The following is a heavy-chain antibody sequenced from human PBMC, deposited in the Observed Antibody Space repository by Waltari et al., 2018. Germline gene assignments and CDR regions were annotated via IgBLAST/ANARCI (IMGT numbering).Heavy chain of an antibody. J-gene: IGHJ4*02. V-gene: IGHV3-23*04. CDR3: AKVPYNDFWTGYFFFDL. Sequence: EVQLVESGGGSVQSGGSLRLSCEGSGFSFSNYAMSWVRQAPGKGLEWVSSITGDGDNTYDADSVRGRFTISRDNSKNTLSLQMTSLRAEDTATYYCAKVPYNDFWTGYFFFDLWGQGTLVSVSS. CDR2: ITGDGDNT. D-gene: IGHD3-3*01. CDR1: GFSFSNYA.